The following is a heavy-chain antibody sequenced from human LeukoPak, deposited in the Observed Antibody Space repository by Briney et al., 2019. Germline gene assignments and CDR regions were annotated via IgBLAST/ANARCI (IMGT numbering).Heavy chain of an antibody. V-gene: IGHV3-48*01. Sequence: GGSLRLSCGSSGFNLSAYSMNWVRQAPGKGLEWVSYISNSHSPIYYADSVKGRFTISRDNSKNTLYLQMNSLRAEDTAVYYCAKDGGGSYSYFDYWGQGTLVTVSS. D-gene: IGHD1-26*01. J-gene: IGHJ4*02. CDR2: ISNSHSPI. CDR1: GFNLSAYS. CDR3: AKDGGGSYSYFDY.